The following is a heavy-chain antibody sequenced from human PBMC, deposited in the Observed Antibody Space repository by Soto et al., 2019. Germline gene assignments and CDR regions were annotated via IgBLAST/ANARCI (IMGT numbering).Heavy chain of an antibody. J-gene: IGHJ4*02. CDR1: GGSFSGYY. Sequence: SETLSLTCAVYGGSFSGYYWSWIRQPPGKGLEWIGYIYYSGSTNYNPSLKSRVTISVDTSKNQFSLKLSSVTAADTAVYYCARDVRGRLDYWGQGTLVTVSS. D-gene: IGHD1-26*01. CDR2: IYYSGST. V-gene: IGHV4-59*01. CDR3: ARDVRGRLDY.